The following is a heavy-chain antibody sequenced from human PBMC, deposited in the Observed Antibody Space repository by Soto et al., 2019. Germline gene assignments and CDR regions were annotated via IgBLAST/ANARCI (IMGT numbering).Heavy chain of an antibody. Sequence: KSSETLSLTCAVYGGSFSGYYWNWLRQPPGKGLEWIGEINHSGSTYYNPSLKSRVTISVDTSKNQVSLKLSSVTAADTAVYYCARLAYRSDYYYGKSGWFDPWGQGTLVTVSS. CDR2: INHSGST. J-gene: IGHJ5*02. CDR1: GGSFSGYY. D-gene: IGHD3-22*01. CDR3: ARLAYRSDYYYGKSGWFDP. V-gene: IGHV4-34*01.